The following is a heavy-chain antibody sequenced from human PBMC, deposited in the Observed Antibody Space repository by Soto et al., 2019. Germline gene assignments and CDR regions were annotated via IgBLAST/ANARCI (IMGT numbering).Heavy chain of an antibody. Sequence: GGSLRLSCAASGFTFSSYGMHWVRQAPGKGLEWVAVIWYDGSNKYYADSVKGRFTISRDNSKNTLYLQMNSLRAEDTAVYYCARDMENGKRYYFDYWGQGTLVTVSS. J-gene: IGHJ4*02. V-gene: IGHV3-33*01. D-gene: IGHD1-1*01. CDR2: IWYDGSNK. CDR1: GFTFSSYG. CDR3: ARDMENGKRYYFDY.